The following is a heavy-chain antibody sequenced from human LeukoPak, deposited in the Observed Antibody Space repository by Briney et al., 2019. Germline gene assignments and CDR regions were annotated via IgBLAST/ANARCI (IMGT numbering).Heavy chain of an antibody. J-gene: IGHJ4*02. CDR3: ASLGATTFDY. CDR2: ISPDGRTT. V-gene: IGHV3-43*02. D-gene: IGHD1-26*01. CDR1: GVTIDQYA. Sequence: GGSLRLSCAASGVTIDQYALFWVRQAPGKGLEWVSLISPDGRTTFYADSVTGRFTISRDNSKNTLYLQMNSLRAEDTAVYYCASLGATTFDYWGQGTLVTVSS.